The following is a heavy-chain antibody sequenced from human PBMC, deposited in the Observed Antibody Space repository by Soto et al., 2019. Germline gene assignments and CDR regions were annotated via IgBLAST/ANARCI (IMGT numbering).Heavy chain of an antibody. D-gene: IGHD5-18*01. Sequence: SETLSLTCAVSGGSISSGGYSWSWIRQPPGKGLEWIGYIYHSGSTYYNPSLKSRVTISVDRSKNQFSLKLCSVTAADTAVYYCAKDSGYNYGYFRWFDPWGQGTLVTVSS. CDR2: IYHSGST. V-gene: IGHV4-30-2*01. CDR3: AKDSGYNYGYFRWFDP. J-gene: IGHJ5*02. CDR1: GGSISSGGYS.